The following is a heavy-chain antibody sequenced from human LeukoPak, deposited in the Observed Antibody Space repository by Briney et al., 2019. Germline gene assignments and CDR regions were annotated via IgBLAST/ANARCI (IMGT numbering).Heavy chain of an antibody. D-gene: IGHD2-2*01. J-gene: IGHJ6*03. CDR2: IYTSGST. Sequence: SQTLSLTCTVSGGSNSSGSYYWSWIRQPAGKGLEWIGRIYTSGSTNYNPSLKSRVTISVDTSKNQFSLKLSSVTAADTAVYYCARDGVIPAAKIYYYYYYMDVWGKGTTVTVSS. V-gene: IGHV4-61*02. CDR1: GGSNSSGSYY. CDR3: ARDGVIPAAKIYYYYYYMDV.